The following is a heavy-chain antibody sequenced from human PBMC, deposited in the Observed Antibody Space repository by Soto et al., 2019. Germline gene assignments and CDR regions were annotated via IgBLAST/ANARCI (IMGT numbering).Heavy chain of an antibody. CDR2: INPNSGGT. Sequence: ASVKVSCKASGYTFTGYYMHWVRQAPGQGLEWMGWINPNSGGTNYAQKFQGWVTMTRDTSISTAYMELSRLRSDDTAVYYCAREKTGKGDAFDIWGQGTMVTVSS. CDR1: GYTFTGYY. V-gene: IGHV1-2*04. J-gene: IGHJ3*02. CDR3: AREKTGKGDAFDI.